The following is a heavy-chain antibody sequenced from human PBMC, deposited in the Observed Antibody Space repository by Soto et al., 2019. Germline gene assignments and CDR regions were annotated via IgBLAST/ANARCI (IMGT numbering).Heavy chain of an antibody. CDR3: ARSAGVPAAIRSGKLELDY. D-gene: IGHD2-2*02. Sequence: ASVKVSCKASGGTFSSYAISWVRQAPGQGLEWMGGIIPIFGTANYAQKFQGRVTITADESTSTAYMELSSLRSEDTAVYYCARSAGVPAAIRSGKLELDYWGQGTLVTVSS. CDR1: GGTFSSYA. J-gene: IGHJ4*02. V-gene: IGHV1-69*13. CDR2: IIPIFGTA.